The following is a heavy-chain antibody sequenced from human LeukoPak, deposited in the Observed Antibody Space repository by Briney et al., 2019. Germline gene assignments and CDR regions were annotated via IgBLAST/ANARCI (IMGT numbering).Heavy chain of an antibody. D-gene: IGHD3-22*01. CDR2: IYYSGSA. J-gene: IGHJ5*02. Sequence: SETLSLTCTVSGGSVSSGSYYWSWIRQPPGKGLEWIGYIYYSGSANYNPSLKSRVTISVDTSKNQFSLKLSSVTAADTAVYYCAIYDSSGYYYGANWFDPWGQGTLVTVSS. CDR3: AIYDSSGYYYGANWFDP. V-gene: IGHV4-61*01. CDR1: GGSVSSGSYY.